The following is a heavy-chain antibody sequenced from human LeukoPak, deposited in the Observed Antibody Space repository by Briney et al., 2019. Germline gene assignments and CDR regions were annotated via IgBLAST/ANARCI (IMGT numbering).Heavy chain of an antibody. J-gene: IGHJ4*02. CDR1: GYTLTELS. CDR3: TRSAVVLPYYFDY. Sequence: ASVQVSCKVSGYTLTELSMHWVRQAPGNGLEWMGSFDPENGETLYAQEFQGRVTLTEDTSADTAYMELISLRSEDTAVYYCTRSAVVLPYYFDYWGQGTLVTVSS. V-gene: IGHV1-24*01. D-gene: IGHD3-22*01. CDR2: FDPENGET.